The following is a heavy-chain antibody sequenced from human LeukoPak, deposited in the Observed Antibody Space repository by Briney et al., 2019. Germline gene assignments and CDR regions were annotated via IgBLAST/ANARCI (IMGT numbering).Heavy chain of an antibody. D-gene: IGHD1-26*01. CDR2: FDPEDGET. CDR3: ARDIGSRVVGAPYYYYGMDV. J-gene: IGHJ6*02. Sequence: GASVKVSCKVSGYTLTELSMHWVRQAPGKGLEWMGGFDPEDGETIYAQKFQGRVTMTEDTSTDTAYMELSSLRSEDTAVYYCARDIGSRVVGAPYYYYGMDVWGQGTTVTVSS. V-gene: IGHV1-24*01. CDR1: GYTLTELS.